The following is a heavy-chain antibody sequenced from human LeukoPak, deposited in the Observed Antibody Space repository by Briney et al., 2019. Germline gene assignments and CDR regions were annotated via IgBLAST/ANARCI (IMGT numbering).Heavy chain of an antibody. CDR3: AKSGIAYYYYYMDV. CDR2: ISRNSGSI. Sequence: GRSLRLSCAASGFTFDGYAMHWVRNAPGKGLEWVSGISRNSGSIGYADSVKGRFTISRDNAKNSLYLQMHSLRAEDTALYYCAKSGIAYYYYYMDVWGKGTTDSVSS. J-gene: IGHJ6*03. D-gene: IGHD6-13*01. V-gene: IGHV3-9*01. CDR1: GFTFDGYA.